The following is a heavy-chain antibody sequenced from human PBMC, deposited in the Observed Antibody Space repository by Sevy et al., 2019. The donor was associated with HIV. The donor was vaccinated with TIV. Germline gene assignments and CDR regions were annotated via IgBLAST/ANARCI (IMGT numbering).Heavy chain of an antibody. Sequence: GGSLRLSCAASGFTFSSYAMSWVRRAPEKGLEWVSAPSGSGGSTYYADSVKGRFTISRDNSKNTLYLQTNSLRAEDTAVYYCAKFPYSSGWYNWFDPWGQGTLVTVSS. CDR1: GFTFSSYA. CDR2: PSGSGGST. CDR3: AKFPYSSGWYNWFDP. J-gene: IGHJ5*02. D-gene: IGHD6-19*01. V-gene: IGHV3-23*01.